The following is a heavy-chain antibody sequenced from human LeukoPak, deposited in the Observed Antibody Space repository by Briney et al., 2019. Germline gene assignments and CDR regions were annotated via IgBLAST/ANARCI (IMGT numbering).Heavy chain of an antibody. J-gene: IGHJ5*02. V-gene: IGHV4-59*05. CDR2: IYYSGST. CDR1: GGSISTYY. D-gene: IGHD3-10*01. Sequence: SETLSLTCTVSGGSISTYYWSWIRQPPGKGPEWIGSIYYSGSTYYNPSLKSRVTISVDTSKNQFSLKLSSVTAADTAVYYCARQGMVRGVRGVNWFDPWGQGTLVTVSS. CDR3: ARQGMVRGVRGVNWFDP.